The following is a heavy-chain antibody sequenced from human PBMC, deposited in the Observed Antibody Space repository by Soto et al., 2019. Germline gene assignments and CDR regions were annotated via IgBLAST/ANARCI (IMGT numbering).Heavy chain of an antibody. J-gene: IGHJ6*02. CDR1: GGSISSGGYY. V-gene: IGHV4-31*03. CDR3: ARDREYYDFWSGYWYYYYGMDV. Sequence: KASETLSLTCTVSGGSISSGGYYWSWIRQHPGKGLEWIGYIYYSGSTYYNPSLKSRVTISVDTSKNQFSLKLSSVTAADTAVYYCARDREYYDFWSGYWYYYYGMDVWGQGTTVTVSS. CDR2: IYYSGST. D-gene: IGHD3-3*01.